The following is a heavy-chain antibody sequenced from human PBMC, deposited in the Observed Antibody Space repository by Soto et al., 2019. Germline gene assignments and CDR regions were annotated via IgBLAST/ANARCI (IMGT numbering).Heavy chain of an antibody. CDR1: GYTFTSYY. D-gene: IGHD3-22*01. Sequence: QASCKASGYTFTSYYMHWVRQAPGQGLEWMGIINPSGGSTSYAQKFQGRVTMTRDTSTRTVYMELSSLRSEDTAVYYCARALTHDYDDSRGYYIDYWGQGTLVTVSS. CDR2: INPSGGST. J-gene: IGHJ4*02. CDR3: ARALTHDYDDSRGYYIDY. V-gene: IGHV1-46*01.